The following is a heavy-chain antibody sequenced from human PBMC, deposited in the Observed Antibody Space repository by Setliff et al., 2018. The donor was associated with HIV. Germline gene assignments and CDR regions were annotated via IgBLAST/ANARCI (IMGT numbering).Heavy chain of an antibody. D-gene: IGHD5-18*01. CDR3: TRDRKEPYTQLRFPGY. J-gene: IGHJ4*02. V-gene: IGHV3-49*04. CDR2: IRSKAYGGTT. Sequence: GGSLRLSCTASGFTFGDYAMSWVRQAPGKGLEWVGFIRSKAYGGTTEYAASVKGRFTISRDDSKSIAYLQMNSLKTEDTAVYYCTRDRKEPYTQLRFPGYWGQGTLVTVSS. CDR1: GFTFGDYA.